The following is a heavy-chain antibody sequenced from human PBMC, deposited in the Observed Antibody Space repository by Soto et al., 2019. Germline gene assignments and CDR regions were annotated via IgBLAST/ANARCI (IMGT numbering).Heavy chain of an antibody. CDR1: GFTFSSYA. CDR3: AKITDIVVVVAARFDY. V-gene: IGHV3-23*01. J-gene: IGHJ4*02. Sequence: EVQLLESGGGLVQPGGSLRLSCAASGFTFSSYAMSWVRQAPGKGLEWVSAISGSGGSTYYADSVKGRFTISRDNSKNTLYLQMNRLRADDTAVYYCAKITDIVVVVAARFDYWGQGTLVTVSS. CDR2: ISGSGGST. D-gene: IGHD2-15*01.